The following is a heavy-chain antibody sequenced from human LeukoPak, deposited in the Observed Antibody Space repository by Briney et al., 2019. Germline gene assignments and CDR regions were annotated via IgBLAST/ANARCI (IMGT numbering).Heavy chain of an antibody. CDR1: GGSFSGYY. Sequence: SETLSLTCAVYGGSFSGYYWSWIRQPPGKGLEWIGEINHSGSTNYNPSLKSRVTISVDTSKNQFSLKLSSVTAADTAVYYCARGRPGPYYYYYYMDVWGKGTTVTVSS. CDR3: ARGRPGPYYYYYYMDV. J-gene: IGHJ6*03. CDR2: INHSGST. V-gene: IGHV4-34*01.